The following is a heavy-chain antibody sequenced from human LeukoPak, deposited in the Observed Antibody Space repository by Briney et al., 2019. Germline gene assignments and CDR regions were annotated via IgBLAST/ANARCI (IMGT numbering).Heavy chain of an antibody. J-gene: IGHJ6*03. CDR2: INPSGGST. CDR1: GYTFTSYY. D-gene: IGHD3-10*01. V-gene: IGHV1-46*03. Sequence: ASVKVSCKASGYTFTSYYMHWARQAPGQGLEWMGIINPSGGSTSYAQKFQGRVTMTRDTSTSTVYMELSSLRSEDTAVYYCARDFKVTMVRGVENYYYYMDVWGKGTTATVSS. CDR3: ARDFKVTMVRGVENYYYYMDV.